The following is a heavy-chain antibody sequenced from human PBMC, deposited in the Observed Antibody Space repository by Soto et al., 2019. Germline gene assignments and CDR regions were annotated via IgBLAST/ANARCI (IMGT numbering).Heavy chain of an antibody. D-gene: IGHD3-16*02. CDR2: ISDSGDRT. J-gene: IGHJ3*01. CDR3: AKYKGLIVKAGIAFDA. V-gene: IGHV3-23*01. CDR1: GFTLSMSA. Sequence: EVQLMESGGGLVQPGGSLRLSCAGSGFTLSMSAVSWVRQAPGKGLEWVSYISDSGDRTYYADSVKGRFTISRDRSKNTVSLKMTTLRSGNTPLYYWAKYKGLIVKAGIAFDAGGQGTMVTVSP.